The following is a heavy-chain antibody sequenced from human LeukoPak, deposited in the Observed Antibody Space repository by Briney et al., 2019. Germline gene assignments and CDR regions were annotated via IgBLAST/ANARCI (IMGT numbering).Heavy chain of an antibody. CDR1: RYTFTGYY. CDR2: INPNSGGT. J-gene: IGHJ6*03. V-gene: IGHV1-2*02. CDR3: ARGADTALIPYFYYYVDV. Sequence: GASVKVSCKASRYTFTGYYMHWVRQAPGQGLEWMGWINPNSGGTNYAQKFQGRVTMTRDTSISTAYMELSRLRSDDTAVYYCARGADTALIPYFYYYVDVWGKGTTVTISS. D-gene: IGHD5-18*01.